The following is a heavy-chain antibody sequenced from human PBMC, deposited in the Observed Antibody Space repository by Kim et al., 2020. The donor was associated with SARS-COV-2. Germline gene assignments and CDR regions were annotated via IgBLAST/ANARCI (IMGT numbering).Heavy chain of an antibody. J-gene: IGHJ6*02. CDR1: GFSFSSYT. Sequence: GGSLRLSCAASGFSFSSYTMRWVRQAQGKGLEWVSAISDSGDNTYYADSVKGRFTISRDNSKNTLYLQMNSLRVEDTALYYFAKGHERRSMDVWGQGTTVTVSS. CDR3: AKGHERRSMDV. CDR2: ISDSGDNT. V-gene: IGHV3-23*01.